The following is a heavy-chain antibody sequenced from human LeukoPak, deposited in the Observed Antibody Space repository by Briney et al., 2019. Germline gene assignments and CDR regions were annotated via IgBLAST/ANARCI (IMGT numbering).Heavy chain of an antibody. CDR2: ISHDDGSNK. V-gene: IGHV3-30*04. CDR1: GFVFSRYA. CDR3: ARRDGYKLDF. D-gene: IGHD5-24*01. J-gene: IGHJ4*02. Sequence: GGSLRLSCVASGFVFSRYALHWVRQAPGRGLEWVSGISHDDGSNKDYADSVKGRITISRDNSKSTVFLQMDSLRADDTAVYYCARRDGYKLDFWGQGTLITDSS.